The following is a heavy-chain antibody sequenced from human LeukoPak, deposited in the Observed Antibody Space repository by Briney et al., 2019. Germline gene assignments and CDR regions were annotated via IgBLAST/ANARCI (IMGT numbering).Heavy chain of an antibody. CDR3: ARPRLEYCSGGSCFDAFDI. D-gene: IGHD2-15*01. CDR2: ISSNGGST. V-gene: IGHV3-64*01. Sequence: HPGGSLRLSCAASGFTFSSYAMHWVRQAPGKGLEYVSAISSNGGSTYYANSVKGRFTISRDNSKNTLYLQMGSLRAEDMAVYYCARPRLEYCSGGSCFDAFDIWGQGTMVTVSS. J-gene: IGHJ3*02. CDR1: GFTFSSYA.